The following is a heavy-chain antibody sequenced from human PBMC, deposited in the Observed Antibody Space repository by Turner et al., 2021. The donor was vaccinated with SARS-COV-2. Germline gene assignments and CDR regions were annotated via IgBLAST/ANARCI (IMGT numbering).Heavy chain of an antibody. CDR2: ISYDGSNK. V-gene: IGHV3-30*18. D-gene: IGHD2-2*02. CDR3: AKNLIRHYQLLYPPNYYGMDV. Sequence: QVQLVESGGGVVQTGRSLRLSCAASGFTFRSYGMHWVRQAPGKGLEWVAVISYDGSNKYYADSVKGRFTISRDKSKNTLYLQMNSLRAEDTAVYYCAKNLIRHYQLLYPPNYYGMDVWGQGTTVTVSS. CDR1: GFTFRSYG. J-gene: IGHJ6*02.